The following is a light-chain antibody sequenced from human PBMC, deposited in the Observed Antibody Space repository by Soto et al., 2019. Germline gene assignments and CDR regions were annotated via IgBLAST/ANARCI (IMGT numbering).Light chain of an antibody. CDR2: AAS. CDR1: QGISSY. V-gene: IGKV1-8*01. J-gene: IGKJ5*01. Sequence: IQMTQSPSSLSASVGDRVTITCQASQGISSYLAWYQQKPGKAPKLLIYAASTLQSGVPSRFSGSGSGTDFTLTISCLQSEDFATYYCQQYYSYPITFGQGTRLEIK. CDR3: QQYYSYPIT.